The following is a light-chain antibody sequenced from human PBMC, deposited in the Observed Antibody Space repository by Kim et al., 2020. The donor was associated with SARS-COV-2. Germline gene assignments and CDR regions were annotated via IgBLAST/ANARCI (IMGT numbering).Light chain of an antibody. CDR1: RDITNY. CDR2: DSS. V-gene: IGKV1-33*01. J-gene: IGKJ4*01. CDR3: QQYDNLPLT. Sequence: DIQMTQSPSSLSASVGDRVTITCQASRDITNYLNWYQQKPGKAPKLLIFDSSNLKTGVPSRFSGAGSGTDFTFTISSLQPEDIAIYYCQQYDNLPLTFGGGTKVDIK.